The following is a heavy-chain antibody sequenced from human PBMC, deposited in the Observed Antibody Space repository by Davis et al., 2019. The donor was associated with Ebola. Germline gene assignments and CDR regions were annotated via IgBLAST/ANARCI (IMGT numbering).Heavy chain of an antibody. CDR3: ARTSNYVGFYY. CDR1: PASFSAYY. Sequence: MPSETLSLTCAVSPASFSAYYWSWIRQPPGTGLAWLGEINHSVSTNYNPSLKSRVTISVDTSKNQFSLKLSSVTAADTAVYYCARTSNYVGFYYWGQGTLVTVSS. J-gene: IGHJ4*02. D-gene: IGHD4-11*01. V-gene: IGHV4-34*01. CDR2: INHSVST.